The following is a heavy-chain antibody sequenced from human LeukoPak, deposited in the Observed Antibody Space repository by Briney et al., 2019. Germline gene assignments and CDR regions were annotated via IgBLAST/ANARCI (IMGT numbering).Heavy chain of an antibody. J-gene: IGHJ6*03. D-gene: IGHD6-19*01. CDR3: ASGVAGKYYYYYYMDV. CDR2: IKQDGSEK. Sequence: GGSLRLSCAASGFTFSIYWMSLVRQAPGKGREWVANIKQDGSEKYYVYSVKGRFTISRDNAKNSLYLQTNSLRAEDTAVYYCASGVAGKYYYYYYMDVWGKGTTVTVSS. V-gene: IGHV3-7*01. CDR1: GFTFSIYW.